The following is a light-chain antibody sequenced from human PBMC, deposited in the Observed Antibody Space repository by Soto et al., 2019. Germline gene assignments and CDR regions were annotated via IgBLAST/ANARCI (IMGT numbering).Light chain of an antibody. CDR1: SSNIGAGYD. CDR2: GNS. CDR3: QSYDRGLSGRV. V-gene: IGLV1-40*01. J-gene: IGLJ1*01. Sequence: QSVLTQPPSVSGAPGQRVTISCTGSSSNIGAGYDVHWYQQLPGTAPKLLIYGNSNRPSGVPDRFSGSKSGTSASLAITGLQAEDEEDYYCQSYDRGLSGRVFGTGTKLTVL.